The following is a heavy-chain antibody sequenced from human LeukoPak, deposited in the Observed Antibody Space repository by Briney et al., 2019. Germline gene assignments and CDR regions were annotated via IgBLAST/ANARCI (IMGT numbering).Heavy chain of an antibody. Sequence: PGGSLRLSCAASGFTFSSYAMHWVRQAPGKGLEWVSSISSSSSYIYYADSVKGRFTIPRDNAKDSLYLQMNSLRAEDTAVYYCARALEAAAGTYNDAFDIWGQGTMVTVSS. CDR1: GFTFSSYA. CDR3: ARALEAAAGTYNDAFDI. CDR2: ISSSSSYI. V-gene: IGHV3-21*01. J-gene: IGHJ3*02. D-gene: IGHD6-13*01.